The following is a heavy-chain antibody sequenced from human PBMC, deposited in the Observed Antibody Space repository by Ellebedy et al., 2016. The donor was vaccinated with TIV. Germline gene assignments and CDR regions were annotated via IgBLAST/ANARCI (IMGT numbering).Heavy chain of an antibody. CDR2: INTNTGNP. J-gene: IGHJ4*02. Sequence: AASVKVSCKASGYTFTTYAMHWVRQAPGQGLAWMGWINTNTGNPTYAQGFTGRFVFSLDTSVSTAYLQISSLKAEDTAVYYCAKNSWASVAGPLDYWGQGTLVTVSS. CDR1: GYTFTTYA. V-gene: IGHV7-4-1*02. CDR3: AKNSWASVAGPLDY. D-gene: IGHD6-19*01.